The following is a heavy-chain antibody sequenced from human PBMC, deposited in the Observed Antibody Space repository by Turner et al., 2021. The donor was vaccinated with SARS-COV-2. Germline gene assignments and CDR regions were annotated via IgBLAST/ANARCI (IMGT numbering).Heavy chain of an antibody. CDR1: GFTFSTYA. D-gene: IGHD2-15*01. CDR2: ISYDGSNK. Sequence: QVQLVESGGGVVQPVRSLRLSCAASGFTFSTYAMHWVRQAPGKGLEWVELISYDGSNKYYADSVKGRFTISRDNSKNTLYLQMNSLRAEDTAVYYCARARGGSYYYGMDVWGQGTTVTVSS. V-gene: IGHV3-30-3*01. J-gene: IGHJ6*02. CDR3: ARARGGSYYYGMDV.